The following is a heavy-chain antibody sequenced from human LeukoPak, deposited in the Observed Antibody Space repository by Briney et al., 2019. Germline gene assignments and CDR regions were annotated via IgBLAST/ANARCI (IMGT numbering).Heavy chain of an antibody. CDR3: ARDQGETRSGSYMDY. CDR2: INPNSGGT. D-gene: IGHD1-26*01. CDR1: GYTFTGYY. V-gene: IGHV1-2*02. J-gene: IGHJ4*02. Sequence: ASVKVSCKASGYTFTGYYMHWVRQAPGQGLEWMGWINPNSGGTNYAQKFQGRVTMTRDTSISTAYMELSRLRSDDTAVYYCARDQGETRSGSYMDYWGQGTLVTVSS.